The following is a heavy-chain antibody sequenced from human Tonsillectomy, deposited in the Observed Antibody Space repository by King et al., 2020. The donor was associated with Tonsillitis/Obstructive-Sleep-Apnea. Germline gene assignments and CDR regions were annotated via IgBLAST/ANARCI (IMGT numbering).Heavy chain of an antibody. J-gene: IGHJ4*02. D-gene: IGHD4-23*01. CDR3: ARGGAAVVSGVDY. Sequence: VQLVESGGGLVKPGGSLRLSCAASGFTFRSYSMNWVRHAPVRGLEGVSSISSSSSYIYYAATVKGRFTISRDNAKNSLYLQMDSLRAEDTAVYYCARGGAAVVSGVDYWGQGALVTVSS. CDR1: GFTFRSYS. V-gene: IGHV3-21*01. CDR2: ISSSSSYI.